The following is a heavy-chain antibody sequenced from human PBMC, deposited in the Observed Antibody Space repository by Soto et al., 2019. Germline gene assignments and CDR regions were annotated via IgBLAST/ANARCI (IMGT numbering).Heavy chain of an antibody. Sequence: GESLKISCKGSGYSFTSYWISWVRQMPGKGLEWMGRIDPSDSYTNYSPSFQGHVTISADKSISTAYPQWSSLKASDTAMYYCARPGYCSSTSCTHYGMDVWGQGTTVTVSS. D-gene: IGHD2-2*03. CDR1: GYSFTSYW. V-gene: IGHV5-10-1*01. CDR2: IDPSDSYT. J-gene: IGHJ6*02. CDR3: ARPGYCSSTSCTHYGMDV.